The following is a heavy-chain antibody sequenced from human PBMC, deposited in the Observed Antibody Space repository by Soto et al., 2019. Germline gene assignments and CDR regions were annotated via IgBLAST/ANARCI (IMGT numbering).Heavy chain of an antibody. CDR3: AKGASIFGVVIITFDY. D-gene: IGHD3-3*01. Sequence: GGSLRLSCAASGFTFSSYAMSWVRQAPGKGLEWVSAISGSGGSTYYADSVKGRFTISRDNSKNTLYLQMNSLRAEDTAVYYCAKGASIFGVVIITFDYWGQGTLVTVSS. J-gene: IGHJ4*02. CDR2: ISGSGGST. V-gene: IGHV3-23*01. CDR1: GFTFSSYA.